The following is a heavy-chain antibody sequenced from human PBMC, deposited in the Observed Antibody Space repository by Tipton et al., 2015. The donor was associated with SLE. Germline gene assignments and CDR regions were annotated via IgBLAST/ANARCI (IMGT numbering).Heavy chain of an antibody. D-gene: IGHD1-1*01. Sequence: TLSLTCTVSGGSINRDGYHWGWIRQPPGKGLEWIGHMYFNGDSYYNPSLKSRVTISIDTSKNQFSLRLSSVTAADTAVYYCASGNPVMPLWGQGTLVTVSS. J-gene: IGHJ4*02. CDR1: GGSINRDGYH. CDR2: MYFNGDS. V-gene: IGHV4-39*07. CDR3: ASGNPVMPL.